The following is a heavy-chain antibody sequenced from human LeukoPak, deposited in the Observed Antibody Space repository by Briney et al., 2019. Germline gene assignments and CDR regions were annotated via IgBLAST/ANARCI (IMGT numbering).Heavy chain of an antibody. Sequence: SETLSLTCTVSGGSISSYYWSWIRQPPGKGLEWIGYIYYSGSTNYNPSLKSRVTISVDTSKNQFSLKLSSVTAADTAVYYCARLALLPDTFDIWGQGTMVTVSS. D-gene: IGHD2-15*01. J-gene: IGHJ3*02. CDR2: IYYSGST. V-gene: IGHV4-59*01. CDR1: GGSISSYY. CDR3: ARLALLPDTFDI.